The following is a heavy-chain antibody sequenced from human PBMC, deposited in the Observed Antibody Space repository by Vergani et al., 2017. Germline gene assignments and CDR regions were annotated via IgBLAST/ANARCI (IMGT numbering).Heavy chain of an antibody. CDR3: SRGRGYSFGYSDY. CDR1: GFTFGDYA. D-gene: IGHD5-18*01. CDR2: IRSKAYSGTT. Sequence: EVQLVESGGGLVQPGRSLRLSCTASGFTFGDYALSWVRQAPGKGLEWVTFIRSKAYSGTTEYAASVKGRFTISRDDSKRLAYLQLSGLKTEDTAVYFCSRGRGYSFGYSDYWGQGTLVTVSS. J-gene: IGHJ4*02. V-gene: IGHV3-49*04.